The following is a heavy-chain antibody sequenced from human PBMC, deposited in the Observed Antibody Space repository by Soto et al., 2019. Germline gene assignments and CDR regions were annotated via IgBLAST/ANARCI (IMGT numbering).Heavy chain of an antibody. CDR1: GYTFSSYA. CDR3: ARDMGFGLSDY. CDR2: INAGNGNT. V-gene: IGHV1-3*01. Sequence: QVQLVQSGAEVKKPGASVKVSCKASGYTFSSYAMHWVRQAPGQRLEWMGWINAGNGNTKYSQKFQGRVTITRDTSASTAYMELSSLRSEDTAVYYCARDMGFGLSDYWGQGTLVTVSS. D-gene: IGHD3-10*01. J-gene: IGHJ4*02.